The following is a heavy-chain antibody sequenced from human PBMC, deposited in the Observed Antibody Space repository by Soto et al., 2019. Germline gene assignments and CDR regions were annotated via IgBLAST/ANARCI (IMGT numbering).Heavy chain of an antibody. CDR1: RVTLTSTS. V-gene: IGHV1-58*02. J-gene: IGHJ4*01. Sequence: SVEVSSKASRVTLTSTSMRWVRQAPGQRLEWMGWIVAGFGNTNYAQKFQGRVTITADESTSTAYMELSSLRSEDTAVYYCVRSRWLYAIDYWGHGILVT. D-gene: IGHD4-17*01. CDR3: VRSRWLYAIDY. CDR2: IVAGFGNT.